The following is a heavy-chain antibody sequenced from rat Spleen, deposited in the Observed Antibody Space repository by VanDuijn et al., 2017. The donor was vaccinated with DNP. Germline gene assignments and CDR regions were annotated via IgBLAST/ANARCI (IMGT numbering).Heavy chain of an antibody. CDR2: ISYDGGSS. J-gene: IGHJ2*01. D-gene: IGHD4-6*01. CDR1: GFTFGDYY. Sequence: EVHLVESGGGLVQPGRSLKLSCAASGFTFGDYYMAWVRQAPTKGLEWVAYISYDGGSSYYGDSVKGRFTISRDNAKSILYLQMNSLRSEDMATYYCARWADYFDYWGQGVMVTVSS. CDR3: ARWADYFDY. V-gene: IGHV5-22*01.